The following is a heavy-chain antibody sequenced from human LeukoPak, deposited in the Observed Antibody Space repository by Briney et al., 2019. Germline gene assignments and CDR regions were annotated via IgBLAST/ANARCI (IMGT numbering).Heavy chain of an antibody. D-gene: IGHD1-1*01. CDR2: IRSKVNSYAT. CDR1: GFTFSGSA. Sequence: PGGSLRLSCAASGFTFSGSAMYWDRQASGKGLEWVGRIRSKVNSYATAYAASVKGRFTISRDDSKNTAYLQMNSLKTEDTAVYYCTRETGTLRIDNWFDPWGQGTLVTVSS. J-gene: IGHJ5*02. V-gene: IGHV3-73*01. CDR3: TRETGTLRIDNWFDP.